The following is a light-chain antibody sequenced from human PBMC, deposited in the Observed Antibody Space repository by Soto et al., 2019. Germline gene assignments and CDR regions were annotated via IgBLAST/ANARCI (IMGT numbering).Light chain of an antibody. V-gene: IGKV1-39*01. CDR1: HSIDSY. Sequence: DIQMTQSPSSLSASVGDRVTITCRASHSIDSYLSWYQQKPGKAPKLLIYAASNLQRGVSSRFSGSGSGTAFTLTIDSLQPDDFAIYYCQQCFSIPPKLGHGTKV. CDR3: QQCFSIPPK. CDR2: AAS. J-gene: IGKJ1*01.